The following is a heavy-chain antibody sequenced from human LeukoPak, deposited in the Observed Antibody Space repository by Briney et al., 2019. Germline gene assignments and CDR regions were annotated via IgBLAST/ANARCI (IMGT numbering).Heavy chain of an antibody. D-gene: IGHD2-15*01. V-gene: IGHV3-30*02. J-gene: IGHJ3*02. CDR1: GFTFSSYG. CDR3: AKDYYRGQYCSGGSCYSLGLDAFDI. CDR2: IRYDGSNK. Sequence: GGSLRLSCAASGFTFSSYGMHWVRQAPGKGLEWVAFIRYDGSNKYYADSVKGRFTISRDNSKNTLYLQMNSLRAEDTAVYYCAKDYYRGQYCSGGSCYSLGLDAFDIWGQGTTVTVSS.